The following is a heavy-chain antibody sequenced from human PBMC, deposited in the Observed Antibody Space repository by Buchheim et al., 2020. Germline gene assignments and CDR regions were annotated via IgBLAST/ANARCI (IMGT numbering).Heavy chain of an antibody. CDR2: IYYSGST. CDR3: ASFSTHIAVAGYHWFDP. J-gene: IGHJ5*02. CDR1: VAPISSGGYY. V-gene: IGHV4-31*03. D-gene: IGHD6-19*01. Sequence: QVQLQESGPGLLKPSQTLSLTCTFSVAPISSGGYYWSWIRQHPGKGLEWIGYIYYSGSTYYNPSLKSRVTISLDTSKNQFSLKLSSVTAADTAVYYCASFSTHIAVAGYHWFDPWGQGTL.